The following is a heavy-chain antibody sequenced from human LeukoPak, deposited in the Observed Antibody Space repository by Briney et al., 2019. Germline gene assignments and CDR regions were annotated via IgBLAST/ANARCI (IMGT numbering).Heavy chain of an antibody. D-gene: IGHD2-2*01. V-gene: IGHV3-30*04. CDR2: ISYDGSKK. CDR1: GFTFRNHA. Sequence: GRSLRLSCAASGFTFRNHALYWVRQAPGKGLEWVTVISYDGSKKYYAESVKGRFTISRDNSKSTLYLQMNSLRAEDTAVYYCATDFPCSSTSCYWGYWGQGALVTVSS. CDR3: ATDFPCSSTSCYWGY. J-gene: IGHJ4*02.